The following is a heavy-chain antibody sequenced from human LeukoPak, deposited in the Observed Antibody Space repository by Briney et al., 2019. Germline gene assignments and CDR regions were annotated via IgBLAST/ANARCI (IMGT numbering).Heavy chain of an antibody. CDR3: ARRRYYDSSGYYYEEFDY. D-gene: IGHD3-22*01. J-gene: IGHJ4*02. V-gene: IGHV5-10-1*01. Sequence: GESLRISCKGSGYSFTSYWISWVRQMPGKGLEWMGRIDPSDSYTNYSPSFQGHVTISADKSISTAYLQWSSLKASDTAMYYCARRRYYDSSGYYYEEFDYWGQGTLVTVSS. CDR1: GYSFTSYW. CDR2: IDPSDSYT.